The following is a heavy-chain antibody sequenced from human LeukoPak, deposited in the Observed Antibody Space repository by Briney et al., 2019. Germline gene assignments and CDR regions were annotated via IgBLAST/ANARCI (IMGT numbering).Heavy chain of an antibody. V-gene: IGHV3-30*18. D-gene: IGHD3-22*01. J-gene: IGHJ6*02. CDR3: AKAVLVSMIIVVITAYYYYPMDV. CDR2: ISYDGSNK. Sequence: GGSLRLSCAASEFTFSNYGMHWVRQAPGKGLEWVAVISYDGSNKYYGDSVKGRFTIARDNSKNTVYLQMNSLRDEDTAVYYCAKAVLVSMIIVVITAYYYYPMDVWGQGTTVTVSS. CDR1: EFTFSNYG.